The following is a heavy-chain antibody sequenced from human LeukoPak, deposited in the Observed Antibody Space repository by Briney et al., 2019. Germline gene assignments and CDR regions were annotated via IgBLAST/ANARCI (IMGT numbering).Heavy chain of an antibody. CDR3: ARVRGYSGYDLYY. V-gene: IGHV7-4-1*02. CDR2: INTNTGNP. D-gene: IGHD5-12*01. Sequence: ASVKVSCKASGGTFSSYAISWVRQAPGQGLEWVGWINTNTGNPTYAQGFTGRFVFSLDTSVSTAYLQISSLKAEDTAVYYCARVRGYSGYDLYYWGQGTLVTVSS. CDR1: GGTFSSYA. J-gene: IGHJ4*02.